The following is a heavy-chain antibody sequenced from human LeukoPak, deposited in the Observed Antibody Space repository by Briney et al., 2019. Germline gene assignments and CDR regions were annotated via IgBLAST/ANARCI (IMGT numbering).Heavy chain of an antibody. CDR1: GYTLTELS. V-gene: IGHV1-24*01. J-gene: IGHJ6*02. CDR3: ATSGWVPCYYYGMDV. CDR2: FDPKDGET. Sequence: ASVKVSCKVSGYTLTELSMHWVRQAPGKGLEWMGGFDPKDGETIYAQKFQGRVTMTEDTSTDTAYMELSSLRSEDTAVYYCATSGWVPCYYYGMDVWGQGTTVTVSS. D-gene: IGHD1-26*01.